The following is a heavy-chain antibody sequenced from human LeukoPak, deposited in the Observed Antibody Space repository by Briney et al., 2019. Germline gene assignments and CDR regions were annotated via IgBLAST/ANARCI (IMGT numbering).Heavy chain of an antibody. CDR1: GGSISSGASD. J-gene: IGHJ2*01. Sequence: SETLSLTCTVSGGSISSGASDWGWIRQHPKRGLEWVGYINHGGSTYYNPSLGSRVTMSVDTSKNQFSLKLSSVTAADSAVYYCARAARQGFTMIVVPFFYFDLWGRGTLVTVSS. D-gene: IGHD3-22*01. V-gene: IGHV4-31*03. CDR3: ARAARQGFTMIVVPFFYFDL. CDR2: INHGGST.